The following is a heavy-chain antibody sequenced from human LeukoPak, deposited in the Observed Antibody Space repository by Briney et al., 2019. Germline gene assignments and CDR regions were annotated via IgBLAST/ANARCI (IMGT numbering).Heavy chain of an antibody. CDR1: GFTISSNY. D-gene: IGHD3-22*01. CDR2: IYSGGST. V-gene: IGHV3-53*01. Sequence: GGSLRLSCAASGFTISSNYMSWVRQAPGKGLEWVSVIYSGGSTYYADSVKGRFTISRDNSKNTLYLQMNSLRAEDTAVYYCAIYDSSGYYNYWGQGTLVTVSS. CDR3: AIYDSSGYYNY. J-gene: IGHJ4*02.